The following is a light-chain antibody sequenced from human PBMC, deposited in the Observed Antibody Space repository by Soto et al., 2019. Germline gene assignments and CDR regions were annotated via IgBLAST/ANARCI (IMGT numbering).Light chain of an antibody. Sequence: EIVLTQSPATLSLSPGEGAALSCRASQSVSRFLAWYQQKPGQAPRLLIYGASNRATGIPTRFSGSGSGTDFTLTISSLVAEDFALYYCHQRSTWPLTFGGGTKVEIK. V-gene: IGKV3-11*01. CDR2: GAS. CDR3: HQRSTWPLT. CDR1: QSVSRF. J-gene: IGKJ4*01.